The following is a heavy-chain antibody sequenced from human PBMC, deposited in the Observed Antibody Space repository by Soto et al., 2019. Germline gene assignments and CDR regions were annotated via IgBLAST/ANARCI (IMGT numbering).Heavy chain of an antibody. D-gene: IGHD1-26*01. CDR1: GFTFSSYA. CDR2: ISGSGGST. J-gene: IGHJ6*02. V-gene: IGHV3-23*01. Sequence: GGSLRLSCAASGFTFSSYAMSWVRQAPGKGLEWVSAISGSGGSTYYADSVKGRFTISRDNSKNTLYLQMNSLRAEDTAVYYCAKGHFIPELYYYYGMDVWGQGTTVTVSS. CDR3: AKGHFIPELYYYYGMDV.